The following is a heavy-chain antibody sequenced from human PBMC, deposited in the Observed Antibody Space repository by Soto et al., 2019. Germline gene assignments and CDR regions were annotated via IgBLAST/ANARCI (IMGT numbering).Heavy chain of an antibody. Sequence: QITLKESGPTLVKPTQTLTLTCTFSGFSLSTSGVGVGWIRQPPGKALEWLALIYWDDDKRYSPSLKCRLTITKDTYKNQVVLTMTNMDPVDTATYYCAHSRHYYDSRGYGNWFDPWGQGTLVTVSS. D-gene: IGHD3-22*01. V-gene: IGHV2-5*02. CDR2: IYWDDDK. CDR1: GFSLSTSGVG. J-gene: IGHJ5*02. CDR3: AHSRHYYDSRGYGNWFDP.